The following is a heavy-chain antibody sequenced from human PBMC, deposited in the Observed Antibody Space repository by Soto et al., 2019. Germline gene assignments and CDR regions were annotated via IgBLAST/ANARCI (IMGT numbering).Heavy chain of an antibody. CDR3: ARGRGFPPQFDY. Sequence: GASVKVSCKASGYTFTSYAMHWVRQAPGQRLEWMGWINAGNGNTKYSQKFQGRVTITRDTSASTAYMELSSVTAADTAVYYCARGRGFPPQFDYWGQGTLVTVSS. CDR2: INAGNGNT. J-gene: IGHJ4*02. D-gene: IGHD3-10*01. V-gene: IGHV1-3*01. CDR1: GYTFTSYA.